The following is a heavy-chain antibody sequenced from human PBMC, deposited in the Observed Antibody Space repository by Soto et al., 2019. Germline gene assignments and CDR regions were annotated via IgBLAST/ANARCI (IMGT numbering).Heavy chain of an antibody. D-gene: IGHD5-18*01. J-gene: IGHJ5*02. CDR3: ARPLIGEYNYANNWFDP. V-gene: IGHV4-39*01. CDR2: IYHSGST. CDR1: GCSIRSGSYY. Sequence: PSDTLSLTCTVSGCSIRSGSYYWGWIRQPPGKGLEWIGRIYHSGSTYYTPSLKRRVTTSVDTSTNPSSLKPISVTAAATAVYPCARPLIGEYNYANNWFDPRGQGTPVT.